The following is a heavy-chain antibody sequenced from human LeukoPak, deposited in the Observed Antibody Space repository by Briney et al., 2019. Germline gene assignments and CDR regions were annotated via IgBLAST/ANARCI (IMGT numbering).Heavy chain of an antibody. V-gene: IGHV3-7*01. D-gene: IGHD2-2*01. Sequence: GGSLRLSCAASGFTVSSNYMSWVRQAPGKGLEWVANIKQDGSEKYYVDSVKGRFTISRDNAKNSLYLQMNSLRAEDTAVYYCARDEGYSTSWSGLDYYMDVWGKGTTVTVSS. CDR3: ARDEGYSTSWSGLDYYMDV. CDR2: IKQDGSEK. CDR1: GFTVSSNY. J-gene: IGHJ6*03.